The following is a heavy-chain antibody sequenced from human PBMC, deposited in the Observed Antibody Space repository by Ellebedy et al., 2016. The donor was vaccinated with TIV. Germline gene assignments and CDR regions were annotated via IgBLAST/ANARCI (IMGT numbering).Heavy chain of an antibody. J-gene: IGHJ3*02. CDR3: AKGALWSGYSNDAFDI. Sequence: GGSLRLXCAASGITFSSYSMNWVRQAPGKGLEWVSSISSSSSYIYYADSVKGRFTISRDNAKNSLYLQMNSLRAEDTALYYCAKGALWSGYSNDAFDIWGQGTMVTVSS. D-gene: IGHD3-3*01. CDR1: GITFSSYS. V-gene: IGHV3-21*04. CDR2: ISSSSSYI.